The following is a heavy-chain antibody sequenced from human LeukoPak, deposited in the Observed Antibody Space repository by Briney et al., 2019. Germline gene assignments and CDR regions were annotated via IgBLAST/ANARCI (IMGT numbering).Heavy chain of an antibody. CDR2: IYPGDSDT. CDR3: TRIVVPAAIHDAFDI. J-gene: IGHJ3*02. Sequence: GESLKISCKGSGYSFTSYWIGRVRPMPGKGLEWMGIIYPGDSDTRYSPSFQGQVTTSADKSISTAYLQWSSLKASDTAMYYCTRIVVPAAIHDAFDIWGQGTMVTVSS. CDR1: GYSFTSYW. V-gene: IGHV5-51*01. D-gene: IGHD2-2*02.